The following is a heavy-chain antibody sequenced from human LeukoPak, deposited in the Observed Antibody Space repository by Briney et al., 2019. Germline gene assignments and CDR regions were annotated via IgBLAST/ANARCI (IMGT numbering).Heavy chain of an antibody. Sequence: PSETLSLTCTVSDDSITMYYWTWIRQPPGKGLEWIGYVDHTGSTKFNPSLNGRVSISRDTSNNFFSLRLRSVTAADTAVYFCARGRVSSSSWYSTSYYFFYMDFWGKGTTVNVSS. CDR3: ARGRVSSSSWYSTSYYFFYMDF. D-gene: IGHD4-11*01. CDR1: DDSITMYY. V-gene: IGHV4-59*01. J-gene: IGHJ6*03. CDR2: VDHTGST.